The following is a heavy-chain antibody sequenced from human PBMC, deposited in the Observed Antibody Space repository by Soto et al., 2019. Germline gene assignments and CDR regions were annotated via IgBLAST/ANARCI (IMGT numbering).Heavy chain of an antibody. CDR1: GYTFTSYD. Sequence: QVQLVQSGAEVKKPGASVKVSCKASGYTFTSYDINWVRQATGQGLEWMGWMNPNSGNTGYAQKFQGRVNMTRNNSISTAYMELSSLRSEDTAVYYCARGPGGQVLPAAIGWGYYYYYGMYVWGQGTTVTVSS. J-gene: IGHJ6*02. CDR2: MNPNSGNT. V-gene: IGHV1-8*01. CDR3: ARGPGGQVLPAAIGWGYYYYYGMYV. D-gene: IGHD2-2*01.